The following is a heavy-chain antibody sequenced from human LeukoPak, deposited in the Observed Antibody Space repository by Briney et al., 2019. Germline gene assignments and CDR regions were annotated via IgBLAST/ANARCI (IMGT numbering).Heavy chain of an antibody. CDR3: ARDMNILTGYPRYYYYGMDV. CDR1: GYIFKNYN. CDR2: INPSGGSA. V-gene: IGHV1-46*02. Sequence: ASVKVSCKASGYIFKNYNMHWVRQAPGQGLEWMGIINPSGGSASYTGIPSGESTLYAQKFQGRLTLTGDASTSTAYMELSSLRSEDTAVYYCARDMNILTGYPRYYYYGMDVWGQGTTVTVSS. D-gene: IGHD3-9*01. J-gene: IGHJ6*02.